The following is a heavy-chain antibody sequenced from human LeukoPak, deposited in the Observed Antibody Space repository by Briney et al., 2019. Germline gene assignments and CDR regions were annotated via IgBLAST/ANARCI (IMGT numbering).Heavy chain of an antibody. V-gene: IGHV4-59*08. D-gene: IGHD5-12*01. Sequence: SETLSLTCTVSGGSISYYYWNWIRQPPGKGLEWIGYIYYIGSTNYNPSLTSRVTISVDTSKNQVSLKLRFVTAADTAVYYCARFAVDSLMVFDYWGQGTLVTVSS. CDR1: GGSISYYY. J-gene: IGHJ4*02. CDR2: IYYIGST. CDR3: ARFAVDSLMVFDY.